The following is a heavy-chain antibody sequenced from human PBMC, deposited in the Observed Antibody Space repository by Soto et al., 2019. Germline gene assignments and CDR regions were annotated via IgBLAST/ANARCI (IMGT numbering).Heavy chain of an antibody. Sequence: SETLSLTCTVSSGSINKYCWSWIRQPPGKELEWIGYICDSGSTNYNPSLTSRVTMSVDTSKNQFSLNLSSMTAADTAIYYCARQGENDYFDFWGKGALVTVSS. CDR1: SGSINKYC. V-gene: IGHV4-59*08. CDR2: ICDSGST. CDR3: ARQGENDYFDF. J-gene: IGHJ4*02. D-gene: IGHD3-16*01.